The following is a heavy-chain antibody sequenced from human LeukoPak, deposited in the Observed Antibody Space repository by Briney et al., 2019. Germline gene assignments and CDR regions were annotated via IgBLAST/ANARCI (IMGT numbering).Heavy chain of an antibody. V-gene: IGHV3-7*01. Sequence: PGGSLRLSCAASGFTFSTYSMNWVRQAPGKGLEWVANIKQDGSEKYYVDSVKGRFTISRDNAKNSLYLQMNSLRAEDTAVYYCARLEVVPAASAPDGYMDVWGKGTTVTVSS. CDR1: GFTFSTYS. J-gene: IGHJ6*03. D-gene: IGHD2-2*01. CDR3: ARLEVVPAASAPDGYMDV. CDR2: IKQDGSEK.